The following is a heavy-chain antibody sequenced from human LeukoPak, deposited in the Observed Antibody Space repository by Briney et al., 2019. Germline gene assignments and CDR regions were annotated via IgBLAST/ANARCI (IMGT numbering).Heavy chain of an antibody. Sequence: ASVKVSCKASGGTFSSYAISWVRQAPGQGFEWMGGIIPIFGTANYAQKFQGRVTITADESTSTAYMELSSLRSEDTAVYYCARDSCGGDCYEQNNWFDPWGQGTLVTVSS. CDR2: IIPIFGTA. V-gene: IGHV1-69*01. D-gene: IGHD2-21*02. J-gene: IGHJ5*02. CDR3: ARDSCGGDCYEQNNWFDP. CDR1: GGTFSSYA.